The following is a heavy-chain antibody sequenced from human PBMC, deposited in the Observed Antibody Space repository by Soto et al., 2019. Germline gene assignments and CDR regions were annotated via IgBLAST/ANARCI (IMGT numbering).Heavy chain of an antibody. D-gene: IGHD3-22*01. V-gene: IGHV3-23*01. Sequence: GGSKRVSWTAAEGNCINYCMSWVLQTTGKGLEWVSAISGSGGSTYYADSVKGRFTISRDNSKNTLYLQMNSLRAEDTAVYYCAKDSPVTMIVVVITTWYTFDYWGQGTLVSVSS. CDR3: AKDSPVTMIVVVITTWYTFDY. CDR2: ISGSGGST. CDR1: EGNCINYC. J-gene: IGHJ4*02.